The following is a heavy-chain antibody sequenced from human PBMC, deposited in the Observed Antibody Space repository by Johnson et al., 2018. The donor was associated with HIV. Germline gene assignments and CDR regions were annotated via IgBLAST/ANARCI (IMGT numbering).Heavy chain of an antibody. CDR3: ARGAYSSSLTFDI. Sequence: MQLVESGGGLIQPGGSLRVSCAASGFTVSSNYMSWVRQAPGKGLEWVSGFYSGGSTYYADSVKGRFIISRDNSKNTLYLQMNSLRVEDTAVYYCARGAYSSSLTFDIWGQGTMVTVSS. D-gene: IGHD6-6*01. J-gene: IGHJ3*02. CDR1: GFTVSSNY. CDR2: FYSGGST. V-gene: IGHV3-53*01.